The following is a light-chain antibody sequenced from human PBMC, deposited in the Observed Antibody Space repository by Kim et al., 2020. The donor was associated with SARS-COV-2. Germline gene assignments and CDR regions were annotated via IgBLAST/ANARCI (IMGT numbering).Light chain of an antibody. Sequence: DIQMTQSPSSLSAPIGDRVTITCQASHDISSYLNWYQQKPGKAPKLLIYDASNLETGVPSRFSGSGSGTDFTFTISSLQPEDIATYYCQQYDNLPYTLGQGTKL. CDR1: HDISSY. V-gene: IGKV1-33*01. CDR3: QQYDNLPYT. J-gene: IGKJ2*01. CDR2: DAS.